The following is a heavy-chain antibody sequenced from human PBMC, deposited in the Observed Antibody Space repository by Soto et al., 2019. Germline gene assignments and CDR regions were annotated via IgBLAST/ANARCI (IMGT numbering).Heavy chain of an antibody. CDR3: ATSTATDAFEI. CDR1: GFTFSDYG. J-gene: IGHJ3*02. CDR2: VRDDGSKT. Sequence: QVQMVASGGGVVQPGRSLRLSCAASGFTFSDYGMHWVRQAPARGPEWVALVRDDGSKTYYADSVRGRFTISRDNSKNMFYLQLNGLRAEDTAMYYCATSTATDAFEIWGQGTMVTVSS. V-gene: IGHV3-33*01.